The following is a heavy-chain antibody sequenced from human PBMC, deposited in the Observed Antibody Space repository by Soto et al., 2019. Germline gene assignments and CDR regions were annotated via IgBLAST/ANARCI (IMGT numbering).Heavy chain of an antibody. CDR1: GFTCSTHG. J-gene: IGHJ3*02. Sequence: GGSMRLSCAASGFTCSTHGMSWVSQAQGEGLEWVSAISSSSSTIYYADSVKGRFTISRDNAKNSLYLQMNSLRDEDTAVYYCARVGYDYVWGSYYSGDAFDIWGQGTMVTVSS. D-gene: IGHD3-16*01. V-gene: IGHV3-48*02. CDR2: ISSSSSTI. CDR3: ARVGYDYVWGSYYSGDAFDI.